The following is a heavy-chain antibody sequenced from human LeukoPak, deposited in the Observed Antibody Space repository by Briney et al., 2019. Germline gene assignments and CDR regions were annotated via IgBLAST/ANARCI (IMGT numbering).Heavy chain of an antibody. D-gene: IGHD2/OR15-2a*01. Sequence: GGSLRLSCTASGFTFINYAVSWVRQVPGKGLEWVSAISGSGGTTYYADSVKGRFTISRDNSKNTLYLQMNSLRAEETAIYYCAKNPSLGTYFRFDSWGQGTLVTVSS. J-gene: IGHJ5*01. CDR2: ISGSGGTT. CDR1: GFTFINYA. CDR3: AKNPSLGTYFRFDS. V-gene: IGHV3-23*01.